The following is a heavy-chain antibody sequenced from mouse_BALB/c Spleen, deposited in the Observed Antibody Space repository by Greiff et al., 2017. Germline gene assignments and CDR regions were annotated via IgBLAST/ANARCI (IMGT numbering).Heavy chain of an antibody. V-gene: IGHV5-6*01. CDR1: GFTFSSYG. CDR3: ARDGYYVYAMDY. J-gene: IGHJ4*01. Sequence: EVHLVESGGDLVKPGGSLKLSCAASGFTFSSYGMSWVRQTPDKRLEWVATISSGGSYTYYPDSVKGRFTISRDNAKNTLYLQMSSLKSEDTAMYYCARDGYYVYAMDYWGQGTSVTVSS. D-gene: IGHD2-3*01. CDR2: ISSGGSYT.